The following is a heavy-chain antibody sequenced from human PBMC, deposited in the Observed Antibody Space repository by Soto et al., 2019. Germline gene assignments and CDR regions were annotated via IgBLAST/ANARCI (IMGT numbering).Heavy chain of an antibody. V-gene: IGHV1-18*01. CDR3: ARDGGTGLDY. CDR1: GYIFTTFG. D-gene: IGHD1-1*01. J-gene: IGHJ4*02. Sequence: QVQLVQSGAEVRKPGASVKVSCKASGYIFTTFGIGWVRQALGQGLEWMGWISAYNGNRNFAQNVRDRVTMTTDTSTNTAHMELRSLRSDDTAVYYCARDGGTGLDYWGQGTLVTVSS. CDR2: ISAYNGNR.